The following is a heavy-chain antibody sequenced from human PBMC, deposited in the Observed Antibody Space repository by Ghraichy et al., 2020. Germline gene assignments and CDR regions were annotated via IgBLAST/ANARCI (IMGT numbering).Heavy chain of an antibody. CDR1: GFTFTRYW. Sequence: GESLNISCAVSGFTFTRYWLSWVRQAPGKGLEWVANIKQDGTDIHYVESVKGRFTISRDNAKNSLYLQMNSLRAEDTAVYYCAGTWDTGWSRWVNWGQGTLVTVSS. D-gene: IGHD6-19*01. CDR2: IKQDGTDI. CDR3: AGTWDTGWSRWVN. V-gene: IGHV3-7*03. J-gene: IGHJ4*02.